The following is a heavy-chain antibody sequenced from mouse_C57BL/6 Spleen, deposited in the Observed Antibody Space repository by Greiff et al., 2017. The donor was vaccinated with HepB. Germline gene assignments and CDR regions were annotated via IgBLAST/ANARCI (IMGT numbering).Heavy chain of an antibody. CDR3: ARDRGDYYFDY. V-gene: IGHV5-4*01. J-gene: IGHJ2*01. CDR1: GFTFSSYA. CDR2: ISDGGSYT. Sequence: EVKVVESGGGLVKPGGSLKLSCAASGFTFSSYAMSWVRQTPEKRLEWVATISDGGSYTYYPDNVKGRFTISRDNAKNNLYLQMSHLKSEDTAMYYCARDRGDYYFDYWGQGTTLTVSS.